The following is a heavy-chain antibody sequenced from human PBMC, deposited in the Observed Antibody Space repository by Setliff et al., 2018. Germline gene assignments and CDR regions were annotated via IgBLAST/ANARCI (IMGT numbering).Heavy chain of an antibody. V-gene: IGHV4-59*08. CDR2: IYSSGIT. CDR1: GGSITNFY. D-gene: IGHD7-27*01. CDR3: ARQPPLNWAIPFDL. J-gene: IGHJ3*01. Sequence: SETLSLTCTVSGGSITNFYWNWIRQSPGKGLEWIGYIYSSGITNYNPALKSRLTMSVDTSKNQFSLHLSSMTAADTAVYYCARQPPLNWAIPFDLWGQGKRVTVSS.